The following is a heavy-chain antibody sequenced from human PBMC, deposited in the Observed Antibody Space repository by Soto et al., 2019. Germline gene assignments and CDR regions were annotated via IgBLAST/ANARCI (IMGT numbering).Heavy chain of an antibody. V-gene: IGHV4-39*01. Sequence: PSETLSLTCSVSGASISTSSDFWGWIRQAPGKGLEWIGNVYQSGTTRLNPSLKSRVSIFVDRSKNEFSLELNSATAADRAVYYFSRQPESTSYFYVWGQGILVTVSS. D-gene: IGHD6-13*01. CDR1: GASISTSSDF. J-gene: IGHJ4*02. CDR2: VYQSGTT. CDR3: SRQPESTSYFYV.